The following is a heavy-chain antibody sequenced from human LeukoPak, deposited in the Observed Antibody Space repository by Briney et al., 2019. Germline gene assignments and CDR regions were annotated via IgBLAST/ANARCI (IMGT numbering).Heavy chain of an antibody. J-gene: IGHJ4*02. Sequence: HPGRSLRLSCAASGFRFSSYGMHWVRQAPGKGLEWVALIAYDGSNKYYGDSVKGRFTISRDNSKNTLYLQMSSLRVEDTAVYHCAKEETAVAGPFPLDYGGQGTLVPVSS. CDR2: IAYDGSNK. CDR1: GFRFSSYG. D-gene: IGHD6-19*01. V-gene: IGHV3-30*18. CDR3: AKEETAVAGPFPLDY.